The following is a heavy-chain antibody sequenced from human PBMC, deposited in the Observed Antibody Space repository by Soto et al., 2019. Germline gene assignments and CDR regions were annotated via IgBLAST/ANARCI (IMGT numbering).Heavy chain of an antibody. V-gene: IGHV4-31*03. Sequence: SETLSLTCTVSGGSISSGGYYWSWIRQHPGRGLEWIGYIYYSGSTYYNPSLKSRVTISVDTSKSQFSLKLSSVTAADTAVYYCAREVAAGFFDYWGQGTLVTVSS. CDR2: IYYSGST. D-gene: IGHD6-13*01. J-gene: IGHJ4*02. CDR1: GGSISSGGYY. CDR3: AREVAAGFFDY.